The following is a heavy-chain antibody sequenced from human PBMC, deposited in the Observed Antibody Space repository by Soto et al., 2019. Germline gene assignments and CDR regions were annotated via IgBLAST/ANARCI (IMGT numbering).Heavy chain of an antibody. Sequence: SGPTLVNPTQTLTLTCTFSGFSLSTSGMCVSWIRQPPGKALEWLALIDWDDDKYYSTSLKTRLTISKDTSKNQVVLTINNIDPVDTATYYCARVPYSSSYYYYYGMDVWGQGTTVTVSS. V-gene: IGHV2-70*01. D-gene: IGHD6-6*01. CDR1: GFSLSTSGMC. CDR3: ARVPYSSSYYYYYGMDV. CDR2: IDWDDDK. J-gene: IGHJ6*02.